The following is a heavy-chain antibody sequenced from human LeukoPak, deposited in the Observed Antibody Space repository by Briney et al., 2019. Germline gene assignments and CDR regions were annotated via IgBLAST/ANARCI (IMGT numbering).Heavy chain of an antibody. CDR2: IYYSGST. V-gene: IGHV4-31*03. D-gene: IGHD3-22*01. J-gene: IGHJ4*02. CDR1: GGSISSGGYY. CDR3: ARGIDDSRGYYPFGY. Sequence: SETLSLTCTVSGGSISSGGYYWSWIRQHPGKGLEWIGYIYYSGSTYYNPSLKSRVTISVDTSKNQFSLKLSSVTAADTAVYYCARGIDDSRGYYPFGYWGQGTLATVSS.